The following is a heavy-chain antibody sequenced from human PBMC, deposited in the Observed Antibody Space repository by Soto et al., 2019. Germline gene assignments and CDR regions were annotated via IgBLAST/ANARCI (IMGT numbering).Heavy chain of an antibody. V-gene: IGHV3-23*01. CDR1: GFTFSDNA. CDR2: ISGSGGST. Sequence: GGSLRLSCVGTGFTFSDNAMSWVRQAPGKGLEWVSGISGSGGSTWYADSVRGRFTISRDNSKNTVYLQMSSLRAEDTAAYFCAKDSALQFPYHGMDVWGQGTSVTVSS. J-gene: IGHJ6*02. CDR3: AKDSALQFPYHGMDV. D-gene: IGHD4-4*01.